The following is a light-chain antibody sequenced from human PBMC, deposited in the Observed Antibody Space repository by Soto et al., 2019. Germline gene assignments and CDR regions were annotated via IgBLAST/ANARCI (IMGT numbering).Light chain of an antibody. V-gene: IGKV3-20*01. CDR3: QQYGSSPFT. CDR1: QSVSSSY. CDR2: GAS. Sequence: ESVLTQSPGTLSMSPGERATLSCRASQSVSSSYSAWYQQKPGQAPRLLIYGASSRATGIPDRFSGSGSGTDFTLTIRRLEPEDLAVYYCQQYGSSPFTFGPGTKVDIK. J-gene: IGKJ3*01.